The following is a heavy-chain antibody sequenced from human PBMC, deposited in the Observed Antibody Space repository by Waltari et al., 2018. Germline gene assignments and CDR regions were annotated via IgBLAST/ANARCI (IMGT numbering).Heavy chain of an antibody. CDR3: VRDRKLPYFFDL. V-gene: IGHV3-33*01. J-gene: IGHJ4*02. Sequence: QVQLVESGGGVVQPGGSLRLSCVATGFSLSDCGMHWVRQGTGRWVGWVAVIWDHGEKTSVADSVRGRFTISRDKSRSTLYLHMNSLRGEDTALYYCVRDRKLPYFFDLWGQGALVTVS. D-gene: IGHD2-15*01. CDR2: IWDHGEKT. CDR1: GFSLSDCG.